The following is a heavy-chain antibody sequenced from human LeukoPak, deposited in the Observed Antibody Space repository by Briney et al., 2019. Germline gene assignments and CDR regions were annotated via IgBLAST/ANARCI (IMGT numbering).Heavy chain of an antibody. CDR2: IKSKGGGGTI. V-gene: IGHV3-15*01. CDR1: GFPFSDAW. D-gene: IGHD2-2*01. Sequence: GSLRLSCTGSGFPFSDAWMTWVRQAPGQGPGWVGRIKSKGGGGTIDYASPVKGRFTISRDDSENTLYLQMNSLRTDDTAVYYCSKDLPHTRAWALNYWGQGALVTVSS. J-gene: IGHJ4*02. CDR3: SKDLPHTRAWALNY.